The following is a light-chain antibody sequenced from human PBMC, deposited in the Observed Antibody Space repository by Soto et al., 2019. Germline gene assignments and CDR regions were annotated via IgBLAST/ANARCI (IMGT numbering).Light chain of an antibody. CDR2: SNN. Sequence: QSVLTQPPSASGTPGQRVTISCSGSSSNIGTNSVNWYQQLPETAPKLLIYSNNQRPSGVPDRFSGSKSGTSASLAISGLQSEDEADYYCTGWDDSLSGVVFGGGTKLTVL. CDR1: SSNIGTNS. CDR3: TGWDDSLSGVV. V-gene: IGLV1-44*01. J-gene: IGLJ2*01.